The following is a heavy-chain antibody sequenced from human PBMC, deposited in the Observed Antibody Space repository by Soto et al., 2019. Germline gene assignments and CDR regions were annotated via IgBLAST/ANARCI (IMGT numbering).Heavy chain of an antibody. CDR1: GFTFGDYA. V-gene: IGHV3-49*03. Sequence: EVQLVESGGGLVQPGRSLRLSCTASGFTFGDYAMSWFRQAPGKGLEWVGFIRSKAYGGTTEYAASVKGRFTISRDDSKSIAYLQMNSLKTEDTAVYYSTRDQVGYSGYDGFDYWGQGTLVTVSS. CDR2: IRSKAYGGTT. D-gene: IGHD5-12*01. J-gene: IGHJ4*02. CDR3: TRDQVGYSGYDGFDY.